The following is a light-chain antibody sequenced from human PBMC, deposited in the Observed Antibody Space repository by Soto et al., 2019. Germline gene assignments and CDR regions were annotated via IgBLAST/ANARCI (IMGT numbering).Light chain of an antibody. CDR3: CSYTTSSTYV. CDR2: DVR. CDR1: SSDVGGYNY. V-gene: IGLV2-14*03. Sequence: QSVLTQPASVSGSPGQSIAISCTGTSSDVGGYNYVSWYQQHPGKAPKLMIYDVRNRPSGVSNRFSGSKSGNTASLTISGLQAEDEADYYCCSYTTSSTYVFGTGTKLTVL. J-gene: IGLJ1*01.